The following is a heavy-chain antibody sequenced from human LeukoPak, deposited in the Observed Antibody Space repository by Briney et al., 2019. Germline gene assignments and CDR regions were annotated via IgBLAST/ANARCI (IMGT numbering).Heavy chain of an antibody. Sequence: GGSLRLSCAASGFTFSSYWMHWVRQAPGKGLVWVSRINTDGSSTTCADSVKGRFTISRDNAKNTLYLQMKSLRAEDTAVYYCLRGDRRDYWGQGTLVTVSS. CDR3: LRGDRRDY. J-gene: IGHJ4*02. V-gene: IGHV3-74*01. CDR2: INTDGSST. CDR1: GFTFSSYW.